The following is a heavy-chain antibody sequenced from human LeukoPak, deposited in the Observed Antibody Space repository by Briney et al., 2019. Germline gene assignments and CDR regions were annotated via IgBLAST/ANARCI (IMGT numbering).Heavy chain of an antibody. V-gene: IGHV4-39*07. CDR3: ARDSSKYYFDY. CDR1: GGSISSSSYY. Sequence: SETLSLTCTVSGGSISSSSYYWGWIRQPPGKGLEWIGRIYTSGSTNYNPSLKSRVTMSVDTSKNQFSLKLSSVTAADTAVYYCARDSSKYYFDYWGQGTLVTVSS. CDR2: IYTSGST. J-gene: IGHJ4*02. D-gene: IGHD2-2*01.